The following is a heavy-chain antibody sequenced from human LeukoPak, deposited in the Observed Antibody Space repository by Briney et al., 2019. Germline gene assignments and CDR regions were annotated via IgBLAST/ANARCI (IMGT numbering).Heavy chain of an antibody. Sequence: ASETLSLTCAVSSYSISSGYYWGWIRQPPGKGLEWIGSIYHSGSTYYNPSLKSRVTILVDTSTNQFSLKLSSVTAADPAVYYCARRGGSRYFDYWGQGTLVTVSS. J-gene: IGHJ4*02. CDR1: SYSISSGYY. V-gene: IGHV4-38-2*01. CDR2: IYHSGST. CDR3: ARRGGSRYFDY. D-gene: IGHD3-16*01.